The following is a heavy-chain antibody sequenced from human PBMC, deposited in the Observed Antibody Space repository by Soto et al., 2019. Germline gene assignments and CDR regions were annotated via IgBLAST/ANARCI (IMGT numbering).Heavy chain of an antibody. CDR2: ISAYTGST. Sequence: QVQLVQSGSEVKKPGASVKVSCKASGYTFANYGVGWVRQAPGQGLVWMAWISAYTGSTNYAQEFQGRVAVTTDTSTSTAFMEVRSLRSDDTAVYYCARSPYSYGISYYFDYWGQGTLVTVSS. CDR1: GYTFANYG. D-gene: IGHD5-18*01. J-gene: IGHJ4*02. V-gene: IGHV1-18*04. CDR3: ARSPYSYGISYYFDY.